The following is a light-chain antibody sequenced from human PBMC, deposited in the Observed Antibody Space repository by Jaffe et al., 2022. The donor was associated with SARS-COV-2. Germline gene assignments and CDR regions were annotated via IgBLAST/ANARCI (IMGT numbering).Light chain of an antibody. CDR3: SSHTSGSTNWV. CDR2: DVS. J-gene: IGLJ3*02. CDR1: SSDVGDYKF. V-gene: IGLV2-14*03. Sequence: QSALTQPASVSGSPGQSITISCTGASSDVGDYKFVSWYQHHPGKAPKLMIYDVSNRPSGVSNRFSGSKSGNTASLTISGLQAEDEAEYYCSSHTSGSTNWVFGGGTKLTVL.